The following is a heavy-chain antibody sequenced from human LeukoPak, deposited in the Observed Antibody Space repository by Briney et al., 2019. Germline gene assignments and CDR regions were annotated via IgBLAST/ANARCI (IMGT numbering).Heavy chain of an antibody. Sequence: PGGSLRLSCAASGFTFSSYAMCWVRQAPGKGLEWVAFIRYDGSNKSSADSVKGRFTISRDNSKNTLYLQMNSLRAEDTAVYYCAKTDKHNYSNYGGVFDYWGQGTLVTVSS. CDR2: IRYDGSNK. CDR1: GFTFSSYA. V-gene: IGHV3-30*02. J-gene: IGHJ4*02. CDR3: AKTDKHNYSNYGGVFDY. D-gene: IGHD4-11*01.